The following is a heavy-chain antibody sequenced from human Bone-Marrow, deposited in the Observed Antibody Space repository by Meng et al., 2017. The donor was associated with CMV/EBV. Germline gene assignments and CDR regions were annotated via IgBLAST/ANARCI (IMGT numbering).Heavy chain of an antibody. V-gene: IGHV3-30*02. CDR2: IRYDGSNK. CDR3: ANLETDY. D-gene: IGHD1-1*01. CDR1: GFTFSSYG. Sequence: GESLKISCAASGFTFSSYGMHWVRQAPGKGLEWVAFIRYDGSNKYYADSVKGRFTIPRDNSKNTLYLQMNSLRAEDTAVYYCANLETDYWGQGTLVTVSS. J-gene: IGHJ4*02.